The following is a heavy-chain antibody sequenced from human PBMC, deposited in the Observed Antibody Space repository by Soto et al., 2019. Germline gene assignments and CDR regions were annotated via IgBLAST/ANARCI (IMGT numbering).Heavy chain of an antibody. Sequence: ASVKVSCKASGYTFTSYGISWVRQAPGQGLEWMGWISAYNGNTNYAQKLQGRVTMTTDTSTSTAYMELRSLRSDDTAVYYCARHSSSSRWYYYYYYGMDVWGQGTTVTAP. J-gene: IGHJ6*02. D-gene: IGHD6-6*01. CDR2: ISAYNGNT. V-gene: IGHV1-18*01. CDR3: ARHSSSSRWYYYYYYGMDV. CDR1: GYTFTSYG.